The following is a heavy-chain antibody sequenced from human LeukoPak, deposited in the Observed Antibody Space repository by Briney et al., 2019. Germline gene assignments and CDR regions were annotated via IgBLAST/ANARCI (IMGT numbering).Heavy chain of an antibody. Sequence: ASVKVSCKASGYTFTSYYMHWVRQAPGQGLKWMGITNPSGGSTSYAQKFQGRVTMTRDTSTSTVYMELSSLRSEDTAVYYCARPSSYVNRIFDHWGQGTLVTVSS. CDR1: GYTFTSYY. J-gene: IGHJ4*02. CDR3: ARPSSYVNRIFDH. CDR2: TNPSGGST. V-gene: IGHV1-46*01. D-gene: IGHD3-16*01.